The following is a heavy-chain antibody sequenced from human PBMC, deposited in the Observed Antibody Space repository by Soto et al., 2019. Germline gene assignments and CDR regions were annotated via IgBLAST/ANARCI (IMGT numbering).Heavy chain of an antibody. J-gene: IGHJ3*02. CDR1: GFTFTSSA. Sequence: GASVKVSCKASGFTFTSSAMQWVRQARGQRLEWIGWIVVGSGNTNYAQKFQERVTITRDMSTSTAYIELSSLRSEETAVFYCAALKLGGLDAFDIWGQGTMVTVSS. CDR2: IVVGSGNT. CDR3: AALKLGGLDAFDI. D-gene: IGHD7-27*01. V-gene: IGHV1-58*02.